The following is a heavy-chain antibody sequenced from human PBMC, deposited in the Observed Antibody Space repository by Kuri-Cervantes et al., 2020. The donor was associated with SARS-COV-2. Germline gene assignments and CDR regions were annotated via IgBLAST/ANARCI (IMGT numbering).Heavy chain of an antibody. D-gene: IGHD3-10*01. CDR2: IYWNDDK. CDR3: AHTQLLWFEELLGYFDY. J-gene: IGHJ4*02. V-gene: IGHV2-5*01. Sequence: SGPTLVKPTQTLTLTCTFAWFSLSTSGVGVVWIRQPSGKALEWLALIYWNDDKRYSPSLKSRLAITKDNSKNQVVLTMTNMDPVDTATYYCAHTQLLWFEELLGYFDYWGRGTLVTVSS. CDR1: WFSLSTSGVG.